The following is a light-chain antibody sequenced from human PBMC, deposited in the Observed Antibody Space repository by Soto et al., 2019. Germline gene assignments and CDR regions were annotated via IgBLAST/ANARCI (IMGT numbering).Light chain of an antibody. CDR3: QQYDSSLYT. V-gene: IGKV3-20*01. Sequence: EIVLTQSPGTLSLSPGERATLSCRASQSVSSSYLAWYRQKPGQAPRLLIYAASSRATGIPDRFSGSGSGTDFTLTISRLEPEDFAVYYCQQYDSSLYTFGQGTKLEIK. CDR2: AAS. J-gene: IGKJ2*01. CDR1: QSVSSSY.